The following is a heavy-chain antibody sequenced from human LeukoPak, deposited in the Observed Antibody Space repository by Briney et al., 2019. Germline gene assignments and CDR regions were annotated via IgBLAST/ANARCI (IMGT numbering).Heavy chain of an antibody. CDR3: ARDLYYYGSGNYVPGLPDY. V-gene: IGHV3-48*03. D-gene: IGHD3-10*01. CDR1: GFNFNTYE. CDR2: ICGRGSTK. Sequence: AGGSLRLSCAASGFNFNTYEMNWVSQAPGKGLVWVSYICGRGSTKYYADSVKGRFTISRDNAENSLYLQMNGLRAEDTAVYYCARDLYYYGSGNYVPGLPDYWGQGTLVTVSS. J-gene: IGHJ4*02.